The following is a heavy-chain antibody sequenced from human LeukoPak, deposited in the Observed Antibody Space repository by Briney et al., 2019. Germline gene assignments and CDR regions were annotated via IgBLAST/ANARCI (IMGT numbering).Heavy chain of an antibody. J-gene: IGHJ4*02. V-gene: IGHV4-34*01. Sequence: SETLSLTCAVYGGSFSGYYWSWIRQPPGKGLEWIGEINYSGSTNYNPSLKSRVTISVDTSKNQFSLKLSSVTAADTAVYYCARTGVRRYCSSTSCQPSFTGSYLAYWGQGTLVTVSS. D-gene: IGHD2-2*01. CDR1: GGSFSGYY. CDR3: ARTGVRRYCSSTSCQPSFTGSYLAY. CDR2: INYSGST.